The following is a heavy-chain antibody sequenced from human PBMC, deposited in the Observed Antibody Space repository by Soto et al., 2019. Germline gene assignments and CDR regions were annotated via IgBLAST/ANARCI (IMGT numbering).Heavy chain of an antibody. CDR3: ARTIAPSDLYFDY. D-gene: IGHD2-21*01. CDR1: GYSFTNYG. Sequence: PGESLKLSCKGSGYSFTNYGISWVRQMPGKGLEWMGRIDPIDSYSNFSPSFQGHVTISADKSISTAYLQWSSLKASDTAMYYCARTIAPSDLYFDYWGQGTLVTVSS. V-gene: IGHV5-10-1*01. J-gene: IGHJ4*02. CDR2: IDPIDSYS.